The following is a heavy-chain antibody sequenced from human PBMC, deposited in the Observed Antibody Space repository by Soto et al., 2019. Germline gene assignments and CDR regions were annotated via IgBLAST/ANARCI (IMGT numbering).Heavy chain of an antibody. CDR3: ARDLRAAGRPGMDV. CDR1: GGSFSSYA. Sequence: QVQLVQSGAEVKKPGSSVKVSCKASGGSFSSYAISWVRQAPGQGLEWMGGIIPIVGTGNYAQNFQGRVTITAEESTSTAYMELSSLRSEDTAMSYCARDLRAAGRPGMDVWGQGTTVTVSS. D-gene: IGHD6-13*01. V-gene: IGHV1-69*01. J-gene: IGHJ6*02. CDR2: IIPIVGTG.